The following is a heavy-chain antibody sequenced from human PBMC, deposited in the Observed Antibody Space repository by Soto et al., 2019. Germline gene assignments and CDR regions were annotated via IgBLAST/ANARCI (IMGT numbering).Heavy chain of an antibody. D-gene: IGHD3-10*01. V-gene: IGHV4-4*02. CDR1: SGSISSSDW. CDR2: INHRGTT. J-gene: IGHJ6*03. CDR3: ARENRGTNHLYYYYMDV. Sequence: QVHLEESGPGLVKPSGTLSLTCAVSSGSISSSDWWTWVRQPPGKGLERIGEINHRGTTNYNPSLKSPAIISLDKTPNPFSLRLTSATAVDTAVYYCARENRGTNHLYYYYMDVWGKGATVTVSS.